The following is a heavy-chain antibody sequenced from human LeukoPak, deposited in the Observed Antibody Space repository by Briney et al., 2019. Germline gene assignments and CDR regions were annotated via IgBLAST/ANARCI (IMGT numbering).Heavy chain of an antibody. V-gene: IGHV3-66*01. CDR2: IYIGGST. CDR3: ARANTDMVFLFDY. D-gene: IGHD5-18*01. Sequence: GGSLRLSCAASGFTFSSYSMNWVRQAPGKGLKWVSVIYIGGSTSYADSVKGRFTISRDNSKNTLYLQMNSLRAEDTAVYYCARANTDMVFLFDYWGQGTLVTVSS. CDR1: GFTFSSYS. J-gene: IGHJ4*02.